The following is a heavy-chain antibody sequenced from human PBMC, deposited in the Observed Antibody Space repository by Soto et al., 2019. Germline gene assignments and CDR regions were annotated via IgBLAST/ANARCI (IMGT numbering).Heavy chain of an antibody. CDR2: ISSSGGAI. Sequence: GGSLRLSCAAPGSIFSVYTMTWVSQAPGRGLEFVSHISSSGGAIFYTESVKGRFTVSRDNAKNSLYLQMNSLRDEDTAVYFCARDHGGSTWFVGVYYFFGMDVWGQGTAVTVSS. CDR3: ARDHGGSTWFVGVYYFFGMDV. CDR1: GSIFSVYT. J-gene: IGHJ6*02. D-gene: IGHD6-13*01. V-gene: IGHV3-48*02.